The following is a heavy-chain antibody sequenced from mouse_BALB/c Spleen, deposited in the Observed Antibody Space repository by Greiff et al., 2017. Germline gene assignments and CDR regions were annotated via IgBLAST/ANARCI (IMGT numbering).Heavy chain of an antibody. CDR2: IYPGDGDT. Sequence: QVQLKQSGAELVRPGSSVKISCKASGYAFSSYWMNWVKQRPGQGLEWIGQIYPGDGDTNYNGKFKGKATLTADKSSSTAYMQLSSLTSEDSAVYFCARSRYYGSSYGMDYWGQGTSVTVSS. CDR1: GYAFSSYW. J-gene: IGHJ4*01. V-gene: IGHV1-80*01. D-gene: IGHD1-1*01. CDR3: ARSRYYGSSYGMDY.